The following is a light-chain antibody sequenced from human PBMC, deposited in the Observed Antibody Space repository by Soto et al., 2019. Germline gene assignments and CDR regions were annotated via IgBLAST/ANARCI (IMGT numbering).Light chain of an antibody. V-gene: IGKV1-27*01. J-gene: IGKJ1*01. CDR1: QGISSY. Sequence: DIQMTQSPSSLSASVGDRVTITCRASQGISSYLAWYQQKPGKVPKLLIYAASTLQLGVPSRFRGSGSGTEFTLTISSLQPEDVATYYCQKYDSVPPAFGQGTKVEIK. CDR2: AAS. CDR3: QKYDSVPPA.